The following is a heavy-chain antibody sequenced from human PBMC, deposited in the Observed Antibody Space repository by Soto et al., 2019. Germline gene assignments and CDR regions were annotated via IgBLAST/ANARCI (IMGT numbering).Heavy chain of an antibody. CDR2: ISTYNGHT. CDR1: GYTFTNFG. Sequence: QVQLVQSGAEVKKLGASVKVSCKASGYTFTNFGISWVRQAPGQGLEWMGWISTYNGHTTSAQQLQGRLTMTTDTSTSTASMELRSLRSDDAAVYFCARDWGQQWLAYGLDVWGQGITVTVSS. V-gene: IGHV1-18*01. J-gene: IGHJ6*02. D-gene: IGHD6-19*01. CDR3: ARDWGQQWLAYGLDV.